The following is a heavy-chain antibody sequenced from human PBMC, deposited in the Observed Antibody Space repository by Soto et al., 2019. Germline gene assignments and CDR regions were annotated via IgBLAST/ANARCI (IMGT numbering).Heavy chain of an antibody. D-gene: IGHD3-3*01. J-gene: IGHJ3*02. V-gene: IGHV3-30*18. CDR2: ISYDGSNK. CDR1: GFPFCSYG. CDR3: AKVPGPYDTGAGDAFDI. Sequence: GGSLELSCAASGFPFCSYGMHWVRKAPGKGLEWVAVISYDGSNKYYADSVKGRFTISRDNSKNTLYLQMNSLRAEDTAVYYCAKVPGPYDTGAGDAFDIWGQGAMVTLSS.